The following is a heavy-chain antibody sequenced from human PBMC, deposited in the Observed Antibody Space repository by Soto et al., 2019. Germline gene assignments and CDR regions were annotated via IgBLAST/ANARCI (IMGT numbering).Heavy chain of an antibody. V-gene: IGHV1-2*02. Sequence: QVQLVQSGAEVKKPGASVKVSCKASGYSLTDYYMHWVRQAPGQGLEWLGLINPKSGNTGYAQKFQGRVSMTRDTSLSTAYMELSSLRSDDTAVYYCVKGGCSRSSCSCDWWGQGTLVSVSS. D-gene: IGHD2-2*01. CDR2: INPKSGNT. CDR1: GYSLTDYY. CDR3: VKGGCSRSSCSCDW. J-gene: IGHJ4*02.